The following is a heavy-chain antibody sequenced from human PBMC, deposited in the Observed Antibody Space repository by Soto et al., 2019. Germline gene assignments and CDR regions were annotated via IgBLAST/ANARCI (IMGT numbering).Heavy chain of an antibody. Sequence: GGSLRLSCAASGFTFSSYAMSWVRQAPGKGLEWVSAISGTGGSTYYADSVKGRFTISRDNSKNTLYLQMSSLRAEDTALYYCAKANYDFWSGYYGYYYYGMDVWGQGTTVTVSS. CDR1: GFTFSSYA. J-gene: IGHJ6*02. D-gene: IGHD3-3*01. V-gene: IGHV3-23*01. CDR2: ISGTGGST. CDR3: AKANYDFWSGYYGYYYYGMDV.